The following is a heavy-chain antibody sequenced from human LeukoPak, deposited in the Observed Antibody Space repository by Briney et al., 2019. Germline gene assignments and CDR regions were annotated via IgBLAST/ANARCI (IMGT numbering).Heavy chain of an antibody. CDR1: GFIFRNYA. J-gene: IGHJ4*02. Sequence: GASLRLSCAASGFIFRNYAMSWVRQAPGKGLEWVSAITGSGDSTYYADSVKGRFTISRDNSKNTLYLQMNSLRAEDTAVYYCAKGWFGSGYHFDYWGQGTLVTVSS. D-gene: IGHD3-3*01. CDR3: AKGWFGSGYHFDY. V-gene: IGHV3-23*01. CDR2: ITGSGDST.